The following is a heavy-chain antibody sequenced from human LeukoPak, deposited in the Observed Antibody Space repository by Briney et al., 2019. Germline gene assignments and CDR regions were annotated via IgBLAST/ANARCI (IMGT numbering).Heavy chain of an antibody. V-gene: IGHV2-70*01. Sequence: ESGPALVKPTQTLTLTCTFSGFSLDTNGMCVNWIRQPPGKALEWLAHIDWDDDKYYSTSLKTRLTISKDTSKNQVVLTMTNMDPVDTATYYCARTIAGGNGYSYHGLDVWGQGTTVTVSS. CDR3: ARTIAGGNGYSYHGLDV. D-gene: IGHD6-13*01. CDR1: GFSLDTNGMC. CDR2: IDWDDDK. J-gene: IGHJ6*02.